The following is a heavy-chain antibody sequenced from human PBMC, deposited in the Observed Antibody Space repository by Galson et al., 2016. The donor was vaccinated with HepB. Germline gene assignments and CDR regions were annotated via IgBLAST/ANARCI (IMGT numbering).Heavy chain of an antibody. V-gene: IGHV1-2*06. CDR2: IDPKTGGA. D-gene: IGHD2-2*01. CDR3: ARSYHPIWVGDSAAFDP. Sequence: SVKVSCKASGYTFIGSYIHWVRQAPGHGLEWMGRIDPKTGGADYGHRFQGRVTMTRDTSNNEAYMDLSRLTSADSAIYYCARSYHPIWVGDSAAFDPWGQGTLVSVSS. J-gene: IGHJ5*02. CDR1: GYTFIGSY.